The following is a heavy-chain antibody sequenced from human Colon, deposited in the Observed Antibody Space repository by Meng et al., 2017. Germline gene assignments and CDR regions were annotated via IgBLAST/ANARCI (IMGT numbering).Heavy chain of an antibody. CDR3: TRSRPTSRAC. CDR2: ISSSGNII. D-gene: IGHD6-13*01. V-gene: IGHV3-21*01. J-gene: IGHJ4*02. CDR1: GFRFSDFS. Sequence: DVQLVGSGGGLLKPGGSLRPPCVASGFRFSDFSMTWCRQAPGKGLEWVSSISSSGNIIHYADSVRGRLIISRDNAKESVHLQMNDLRVEDTAMYYCTRSRPTSRACWGQGTLVTVSS.